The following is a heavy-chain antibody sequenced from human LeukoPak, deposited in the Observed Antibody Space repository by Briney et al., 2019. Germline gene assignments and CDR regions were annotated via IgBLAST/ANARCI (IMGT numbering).Heavy chain of an antibody. J-gene: IGHJ5*02. D-gene: IGHD4-17*01. V-gene: IGHV4-39*01. CDR2: IYYSGNT. CDR3: ASLRSGTGTFDP. Sequence: SETLSLTCTVSGVSISSSSYYWGWIRQPPGKGLEWIGIIYYSGNTYYNPSLKSRVTISVDTSKNQFSLKLSTVTATDTAVYYCASLRSGTGTFDPWGQGTLVTVSS. CDR1: GVSISSSSYY.